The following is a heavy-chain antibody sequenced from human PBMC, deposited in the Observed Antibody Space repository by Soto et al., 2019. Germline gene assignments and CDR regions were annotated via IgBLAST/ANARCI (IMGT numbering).Heavy chain of an antibody. V-gene: IGHV4-34*01. Sequence: TSETLSLTCAVYGGSFSGYFWNWIRQPPGKGLEWIGEINHSGSTNYNPSLKSRVTISVDTSKNQFSLKLSSVTAADTAVYYYARATLILAGRPNDYWGQGTLVTVSS. CDR2: INHSGST. CDR1: GGSFSGYF. J-gene: IGHJ4*02. D-gene: IGHD3-3*02. CDR3: ARATLILAGRPNDY.